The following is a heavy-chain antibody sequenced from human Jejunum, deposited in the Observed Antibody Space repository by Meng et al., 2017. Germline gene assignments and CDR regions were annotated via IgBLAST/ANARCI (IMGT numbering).Heavy chain of an antibody. CDR1: GFAFSGYS. V-gene: IGHV3-23*01. CDR2: IYPSGENT. CDR3: ARDGGWVLSGYYRAY. J-gene: IGHJ4*02. D-gene: IGHD3-3*01. Sequence: GESLKISCAASGFAFSGYSTHWVRQAPGKGLEWVSSIYPSGENTYYADSVKGRFTISRDNSKSMLYLQMNSLRGEDTGVYYCARDGGWVLSGYYRAYWGQGTLVTVSS.